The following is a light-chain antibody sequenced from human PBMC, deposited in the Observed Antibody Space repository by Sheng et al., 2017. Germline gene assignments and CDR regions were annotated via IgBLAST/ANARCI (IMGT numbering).Light chain of an antibody. V-gene: IGKV3-20*01. J-gene: IGKJ5*01. CDR1: QSVSIN. CDR2: AAS. CDR3: QQYGSFPIT. Sequence: IVMTQSPAALSVSPGERATLSCRASQSVSINLAWYQQKVGQAPRLLIYAASSRAAGIPDRFTGGGSGTDFALTISGLEPEDFSVYYCQQYGSFPITFGQGTRLEIK.